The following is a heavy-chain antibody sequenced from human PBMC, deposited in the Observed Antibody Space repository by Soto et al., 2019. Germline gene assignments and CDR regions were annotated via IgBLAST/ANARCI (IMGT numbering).Heavy chain of an antibody. D-gene: IGHD3-3*01. CDR1: GFTFDHYA. J-gene: IGHJ5*02. CDR3: AKGSGGGTIFGVALDL. Sequence: EVQLVESGGGLVQPGGSLRLSCAASGFTFDHYAMHWVRQAPGKGLEWVGGISWNSNSIGYVDSVKGRFTISRDSAKNPLYLQMNSLRIEDTALYFCAKGSGGGTIFGVALDLWGQGALVAVSS. CDR2: ISWNSNSI. V-gene: IGHV3-9*01.